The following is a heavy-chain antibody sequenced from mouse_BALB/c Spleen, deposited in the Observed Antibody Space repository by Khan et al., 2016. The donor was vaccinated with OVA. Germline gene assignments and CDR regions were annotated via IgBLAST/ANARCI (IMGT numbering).Heavy chain of an antibody. D-gene: IGHD3-3*01. CDR3: TGGRAY. Sequence: QLEESGPGLVKPSQSLSLTCTVTGYSITSDYAWNWIRQFPGNKLEWMGYISYSGSTRYTPSLKSRISITRDTSKNQLFRQLNSVTTEDTATYYGTGGRAYWGQGTLVTVSA. J-gene: IGHJ3*01. CDR2: ISYSGST. CDR1: GYSITSDYA. V-gene: IGHV3-2*02.